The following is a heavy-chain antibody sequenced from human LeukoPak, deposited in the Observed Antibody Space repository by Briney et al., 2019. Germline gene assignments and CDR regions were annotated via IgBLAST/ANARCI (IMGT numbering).Heavy chain of an antibody. CDR3: ARDNDGDRFDY. CDR1: GGSISSSSYY. J-gene: IGHJ4*02. CDR2: IYYSGST. Sequence: SETLSLTCTVSGGSISSSSYYWGWIRQPPGKGLEWIGSIYYSGSTYYNPSLKSRVTISVDTSKNQFSLKLSSVTAADTAVYYCARDNDGDRFDYWGQGTLVTVSS. V-gene: IGHV4-39*07. D-gene: IGHD4-17*01.